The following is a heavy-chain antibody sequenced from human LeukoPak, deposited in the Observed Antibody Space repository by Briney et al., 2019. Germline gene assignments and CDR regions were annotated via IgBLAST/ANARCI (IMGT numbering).Heavy chain of an antibody. Sequence: SQTLSLTCTVSGGSISSSLYHWGWIRQSPGKNLEWPGSIYYTGTTHYHPSLKSRVTISVDTSKNQFSLNLSSVTAADTAVYYCARQEIGLRSFDPWGQGTLVTVSS. CDR2: IYYTGTT. CDR1: GGSISSSLYH. CDR3: ARQEIGLRSFDP. D-gene: IGHD3/OR15-3a*01. V-gene: IGHV4-39*01. J-gene: IGHJ5*02.